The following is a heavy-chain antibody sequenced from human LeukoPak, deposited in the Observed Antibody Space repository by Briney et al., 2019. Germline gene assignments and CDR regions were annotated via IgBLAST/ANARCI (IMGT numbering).Heavy chain of an antibody. CDR1: GGSISSGSYY. Sequence: SETLSLTCTVPGGSISSGSYYWSWIRQPAGKGLEWIGRIYTSGRTNYNPSLKSRVTISVDTSKNQFSLKLSSVTAADTAVYYCAREHYAYYDFWSGYNNWFDPWGQGTLVTVSS. D-gene: IGHD3-3*01. CDR3: AREHYAYYDFWSGYNNWFDP. J-gene: IGHJ5*02. V-gene: IGHV4-61*02. CDR2: IYTSGRT.